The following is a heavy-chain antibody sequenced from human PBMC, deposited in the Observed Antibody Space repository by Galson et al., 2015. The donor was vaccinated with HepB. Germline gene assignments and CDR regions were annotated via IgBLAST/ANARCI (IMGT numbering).Heavy chain of an antibody. CDR3: ARHGYHGDYVPCWFDP. D-gene: IGHD4-17*01. CDR1: GGSISSSSYY. Sequence: ETLSLTCTVSGGSISSSSYYWGWIRQPPGKGLEWIGSIYYSGSTYYNPSLKSRVTISVDTSKNQFSLKLSSVTAADTAVYYCARHGYHGDYVPCWFDPWGQGTLVTVSS. CDR2: IYYSGST. V-gene: IGHV4-39*01. J-gene: IGHJ5*02.